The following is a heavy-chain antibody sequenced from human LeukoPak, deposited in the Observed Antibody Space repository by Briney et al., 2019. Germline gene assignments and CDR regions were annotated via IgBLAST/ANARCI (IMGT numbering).Heavy chain of an antibody. CDR2: ISGSGGST. CDR1: GFTFSSYG. J-gene: IGHJ4*02. CDR3: AKESILTGYYSPRYYFDY. V-gene: IGHV3-23*01. D-gene: IGHD3-9*01. Sequence: PGGSLRLSCAASGFTFSSYGMSWVRQAPGKGLEWVSAISGSGGSTYYADSVKGRFTISRDNSKNTLYLQMNSLRAEDTAVYYCAKESILTGYYSPRYYFDYWGQGTLVTVSS.